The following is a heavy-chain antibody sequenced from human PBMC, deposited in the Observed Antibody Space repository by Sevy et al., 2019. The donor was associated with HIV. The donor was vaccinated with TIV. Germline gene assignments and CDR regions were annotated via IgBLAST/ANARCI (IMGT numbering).Heavy chain of an antibody. D-gene: IGHD3-3*01. J-gene: IGHJ4*02. CDR1: GLTFRNYW. CDR2: IKEDGSGK. CDR3: ATGVGL. V-gene: IGHV3-7*01. Sequence: GGSLRLSCVVSGLTFRNYWMTWVRQAPGKGLEWVAHIKEDGSGKYYLFSVKDRFTISRDKAKNSLFLQMNSLRVDDTGVYYCATGVGLWGQGTLVTVSS.